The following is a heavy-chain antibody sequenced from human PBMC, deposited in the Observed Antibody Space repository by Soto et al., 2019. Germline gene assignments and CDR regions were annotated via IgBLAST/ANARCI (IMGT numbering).Heavy chain of an antibody. CDR3: ARDYQRGYCSSTSCYVRGYGMDV. D-gene: IGHD2-2*01. CDR2: IYYSGST. V-gene: IGHV4-59*01. J-gene: IGHJ6*02. Sequence: SETLSLTCTVSGGSISSYYWSWIRQPPGKGLEWIGYIYYSGSTNYNPSLKSRVTISVDTSKNQFSLKLSSVTAADTAVYYCARDYQRGYCSSTSCYVRGYGMDVWGQGTTVTVSS. CDR1: GGSISSYY.